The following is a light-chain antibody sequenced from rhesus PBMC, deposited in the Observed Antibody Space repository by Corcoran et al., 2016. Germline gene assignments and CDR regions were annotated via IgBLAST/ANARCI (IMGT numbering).Light chain of an antibody. J-gene: IGLJ1*01. Sequence: SSGLPQAPALSVALGHTGRMTCQGDSTKTFYAGWYQQKPGQVPVLVIYGNTNRHSGIPGRFSGSWSGNTGSLTITGAQVEDEADYYCGSWDNSGNHDIFGAGTRLTVL. V-gene: IGLV3S11*01. CDR3: GSWDNSGNHDI. CDR2: GNT. CDR1: STKTFY.